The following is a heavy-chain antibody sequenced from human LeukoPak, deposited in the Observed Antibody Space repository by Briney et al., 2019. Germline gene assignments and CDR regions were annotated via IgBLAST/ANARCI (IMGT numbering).Heavy chain of an antibody. V-gene: IGHV4-39*07. CDR2: IYYSGST. J-gene: IGHJ4*02. CDR3: ARVITPLYYFDY. Sequence: SETLSLTCTVSGGSISSSSYYWGWIRQPPGKGLEWIGSIYYSGSTYYNPSLKSRVTISVDTSKNQFSLKLSSVTAADTAVYYCARVITPLYYFDYWGQGTLVTVSS. CDR1: GGSISSSSYY. D-gene: IGHD3-22*01.